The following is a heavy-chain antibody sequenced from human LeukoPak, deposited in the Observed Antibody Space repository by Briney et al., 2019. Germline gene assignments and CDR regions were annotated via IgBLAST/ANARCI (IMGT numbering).Heavy chain of an antibody. Sequence: PGGSLRLSCAASGFTFSSYWMHWVRQATGKGLVWVSRINSDGSSTSYADSVKCRFTISRDNAENTLYLQMNSLRAEDTAVYYCARDKGFWSGSYNFDYWGQGTLVTVSS. V-gene: IGHV3-74*01. CDR2: INSDGSST. CDR1: GFTFSSYW. J-gene: IGHJ4*02. D-gene: IGHD3-3*01. CDR3: ARDKGFWSGSYNFDY.